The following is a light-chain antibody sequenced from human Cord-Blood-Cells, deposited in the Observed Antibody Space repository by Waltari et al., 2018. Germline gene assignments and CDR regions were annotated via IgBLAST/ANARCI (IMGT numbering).Light chain of an antibody. CDR1: QSVSSY. CDR2: DAS. J-gene: IGKJ4*01. V-gene: IGKV3-11*01. CDR3: QQRSNWPPALT. Sequence: EIVLTQSPAPLSLSLGGRATLSGRASQSVSSYLARYQQKPGQAPRLLIYDASNRATGIPARFSGSGSGTDFTLTISSLEPEDFAVYYCQQRSNWPPALTFGGGTKVEIK.